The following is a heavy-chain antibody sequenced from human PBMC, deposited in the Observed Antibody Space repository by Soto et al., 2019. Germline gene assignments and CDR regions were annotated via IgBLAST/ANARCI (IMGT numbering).Heavy chain of an antibody. CDR2: ISYDGSNK. Sequence: HPGGSLRLSCAASGFTFSSYAMHWVRQAPGKGLEWVAVISYDGSNKYYADSVKGRFTISRDNSKNTLYLQMNSLRAEDTAVYYCARDSVTTYNSAHYYYYGMDVWGQGTTVTVSS. J-gene: IGHJ6*02. CDR3: ARDSVTTYNSAHYYYYGMDV. CDR1: GFTFSSYA. D-gene: IGHD4-17*01. V-gene: IGHV3-30-3*01.